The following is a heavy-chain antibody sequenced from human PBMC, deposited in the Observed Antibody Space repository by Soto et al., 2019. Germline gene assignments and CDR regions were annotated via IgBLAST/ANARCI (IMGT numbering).Heavy chain of an antibody. J-gene: IGHJ4*02. CDR3: ARGPPRYDFWSGYYIPTNP. CDR2: ISAYNGNT. V-gene: IGHV1-18*01. D-gene: IGHD3-3*01. Sequence: ASVKVSCKASGYTFTSYGISWVRQAPGQGLEWMGWISAYNGNTNYAQKLQGRVTMTTDTSTSTAYMELRSLRSDDTAVYYCARGPPRYDFWSGYYIPTNPWGQGTLVTVSS. CDR1: GYTFTSYG.